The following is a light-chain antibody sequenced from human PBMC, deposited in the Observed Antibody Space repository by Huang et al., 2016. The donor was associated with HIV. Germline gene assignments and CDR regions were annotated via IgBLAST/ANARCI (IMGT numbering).Light chain of an antibody. CDR2: GVS. J-gene: IGKJ2*01. CDR3: QQYYSTLPYT. CDR1: QDIYYS. Sequence: DIQMTQSPSSLSASVGDRVTITCRASQDIYYSLAWYQQKPGRAPKLLLYGVSTLETGVPSRFSGGGSQTDFTLTITSLQPEDFATYYCQQYYSTLPYTFGQGTKLEIK. V-gene: IGKV1-NL1*01.